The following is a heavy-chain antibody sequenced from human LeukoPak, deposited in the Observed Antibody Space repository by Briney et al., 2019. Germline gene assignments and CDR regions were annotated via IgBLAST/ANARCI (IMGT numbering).Heavy chain of an antibody. Sequence: PGESLKISCKGSGYSFTSYGISWVRQAPGQGLEWMGWISAYNGNTNYAQKLQGRVTMTTDTSTSTAYMELRSLRSDDTAVYYCARVVQQLQPFDYWGQGTLVTVSS. CDR2: ISAYNGNT. CDR3: ARVVQQLQPFDY. J-gene: IGHJ4*02. V-gene: IGHV1-18*01. CDR1: GYSFTSYG. D-gene: IGHD6-13*01.